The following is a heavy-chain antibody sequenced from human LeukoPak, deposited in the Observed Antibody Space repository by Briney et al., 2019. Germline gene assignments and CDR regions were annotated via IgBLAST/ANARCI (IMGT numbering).Heavy chain of an antibody. CDR3: ARGRIQPVHFDY. CDR1: GFTFSSYA. CDR2: ISGSGDGT. J-gene: IGHJ4*02. Sequence: GGSLRLSCAASGFTFSSYAKIWARQAPGKGLEWVSTISGSGDGTYYADSVKGRFTISRDNSKNTLYLQMNSLRAEDMAVYYCARGRIQPVHFDYWGQGTLVTVSS. V-gene: IGHV3-23*01. D-gene: IGHD5-18*01.